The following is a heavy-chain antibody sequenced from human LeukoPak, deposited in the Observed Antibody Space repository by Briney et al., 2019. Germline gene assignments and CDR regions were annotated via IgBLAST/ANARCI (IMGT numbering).Heavy chain of an antibody. Sequence: QPGRSLRLSCRTSGLRFDDYAMSWVRRAPGEGLEWVACIRSNIYGRTTEYAASVRGRFTISRDDSESSVYLQMNSLKTEHTGVYYCTRDHWNTVDYWGQGTLVTVSS. D-gene: IGHD1/OR15-1a*01. CDR1: GLRFDDYA. CDR2: IRSNIYGRTT. V-gene: IGHV3-49*04. J-gene: IGHJ4*02. CDR3: TRDHWNTVDY.